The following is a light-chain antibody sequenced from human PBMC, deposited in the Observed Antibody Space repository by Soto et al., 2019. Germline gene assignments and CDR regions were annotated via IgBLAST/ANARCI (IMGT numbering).Light chain of an antibody. CDR3: CSYVGSSTYV. Sequence: QSALTQPASVSGSPGQSITISCTATSSGIGSYNLVSWYQHHPGNAPKLLIYEGTEPPSGVSARFSGSRSGNTASLTISGLQAEDEADYHCCSYVGSSTYVFGTGTKVTVL. CDR2: EGT. J-gene: IGLJ1*01. V-gene: IGLV2-23*01. CDR1: SSGIGSYNL.